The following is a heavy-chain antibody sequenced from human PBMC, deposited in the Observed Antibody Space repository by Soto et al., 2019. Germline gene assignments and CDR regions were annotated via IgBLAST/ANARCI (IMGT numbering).Heavy chain of an antibody. D-gene: IGHD4-17*01. CDR2: IKQDGSEK. V-gene: IGHV3-7*01. CDR1: GFTFSSYW. Sequence: PGGSLRLSCAASGFTFSSYWMSWVRQAPGKGLEWVANIKQDGSEKYYVDSVKGRFTISRDNAKNSLYLQMNSLRAEDTAVYYCAARHSYGALSYMEVWCKGTTVTVSS. J-gene: IGHJ6*04. CDR3: AARHSYGALSYMEV.